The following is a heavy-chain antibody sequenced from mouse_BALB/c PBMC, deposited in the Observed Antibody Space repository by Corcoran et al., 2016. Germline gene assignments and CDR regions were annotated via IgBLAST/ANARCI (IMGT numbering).Heavy chain of an antibody. V-gene: IGHV9-3-1*01. CDR2: INTYTGEP. D-gene: IGHD2-4*01. J-gene: IGHJ2*01. Sequence: QIQLVQSGAELKKPGETVKISCKASGYTFTNYGMNWVKQAPGKGLKWMGWINTYTGEPTYADDFKGRFAFSLETSASTAYLQINNLKNEDTATYFCARNYDYYWGQGTTLTVSS. CDR1: GYTFTNYG. CDR3: ARNYDYY.